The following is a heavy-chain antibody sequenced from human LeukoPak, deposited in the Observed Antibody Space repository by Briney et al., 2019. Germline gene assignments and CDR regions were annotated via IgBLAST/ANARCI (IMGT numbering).Heavy chain of an antibody. V-gene: IGHV3-48*03. CDR1: GFTFSSYE. Sequence: GGSLRLSCAASGFTFSSYEMNWVRQAPGKGLEWVSYISSNGRTFYYADSVKGRFTISRDNGKNSLYLQMNSLRVEDTAVYYCARDSRGSSWFFDYWGQGALVTVSS. J-gene: IGHJ4*02. CDR2: ISSNGRTF. CDR3: ARDSRGSSWFFDY. D-gene: IGHD6-13*01.